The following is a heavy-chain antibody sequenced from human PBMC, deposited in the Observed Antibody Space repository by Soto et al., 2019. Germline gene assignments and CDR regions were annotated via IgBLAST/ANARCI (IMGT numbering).Heavy chain of an antibody. CDR1: GFTFSSYG. Sequence: GGSLRLSCAASGFTFSSYGMHWVRQAPGKGLEWVAVIWYDGSNKYYADSVKGRFTISRDNSKNTLYLQMNSLRAEDTAVYYCARDRRGDWGGNYGMDVWGQGTTVTVSS. CDR3: ARDRRGDWGGNYGMDV. V-gene: IGHV3-33*01. CDR2: IWYDGSNK. J-gene: IGHJ6*02. D-gene: IGHD3-10*01.